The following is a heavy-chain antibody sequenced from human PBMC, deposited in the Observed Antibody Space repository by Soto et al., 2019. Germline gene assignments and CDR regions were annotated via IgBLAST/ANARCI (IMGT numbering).Heavy chain of an antibody. CDR1: GYSFTDYW. J-gene: IGHJ1*01. Sequence: VQLVQSGAEVKKPGESLKISCKGSGYSFTDYWIAWVRQMPGKGLEWMGIIYPGDSDTRYSPSFQGRVTISADKSITTAYLHWSSLKASDTAMYYCARDYGGNSGNFQHWGQGTLVTVSS. CDR2: IYPGDSDT. V-gene: IGHV5-51*01. CDR3: ARDYGGNSGNFQH. D-gene: IGHD4-17*01.